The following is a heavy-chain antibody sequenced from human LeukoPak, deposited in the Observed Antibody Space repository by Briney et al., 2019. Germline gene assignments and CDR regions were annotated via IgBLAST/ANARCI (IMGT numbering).Heavy chain of an antibody. V-gene: IGHV3-30*18. CDR1: GFTFSRYG. J-gene: IGHJ6*02. CDR3: AKERVNGDYVYYYYGMDV. D-gene: IGHD4-17*01. CDR2: TSSDGSNK. Sequence: PGRSLRLSCAASGFTFSRYGMHWVRQAPGKGQEWVAVTSSDGSNKHYADSVKGRFTISRDNSKNTLYLQMNSLRAEDTGVFYCAKERVNGDYVYYYYGMDVWGQGTTVTVS.